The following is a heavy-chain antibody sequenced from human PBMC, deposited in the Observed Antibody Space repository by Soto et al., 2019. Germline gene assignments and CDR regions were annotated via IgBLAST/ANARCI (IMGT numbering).Heavy chain of an antibody. J-gene: IGHJ4*02. CDR1: GFSLSTSGVG. Sequence: GSGPTLVNPTQTLTLTCTFSGFSLSTSGVGVGWIRQPPGKALEWLALIYWDDDKRYSPSLKSRLTITKDTSKNQVVLTMTNMDPVDTATYYCAHSGGYCSSTSCYVYFDYWGQGTLVTVSS. V-gene: IGHV2-5*02. D-gene: IGHD2-2*01. CDR2: IYWDDDK. CDR3: AHSGGYCSSTSCYVYFDY.